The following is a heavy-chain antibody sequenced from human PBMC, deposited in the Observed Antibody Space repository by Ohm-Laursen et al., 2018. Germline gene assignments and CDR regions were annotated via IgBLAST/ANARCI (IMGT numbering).Heavy chain of an antibody. D-gene: IGHD6-19*01. Sequence: SLRLSCAASGFTFDDYAMHWVRQAPGKGLEWVSGISWNSGSVGYADSVKGRFTISRDNAKNSLYLQMNSLRAEDTAVYYCAGGGSSGWYSYYYYGMDVWGQGTTVTVSS. V-gene: IGHV3-9*01. CDR3: AGGGSSGWYSYYYYGMDV. J-gene: IGHJ6*02. CDR1: GFTFDDYA. CDR2: ISWNSGSV.